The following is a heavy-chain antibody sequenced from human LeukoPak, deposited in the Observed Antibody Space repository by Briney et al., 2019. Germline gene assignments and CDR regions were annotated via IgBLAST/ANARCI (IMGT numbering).Heavy chain of an antibody. CDR1: DDSISTYY. CDR2: IYYSGST. CDR3: VEGYSSDAFDI. D-gene: IGHD5-18*01. Sequence: SETLSLTCTVSDDSISTYYWSWIRQPPGKGLEWIGYIYYSGSTNYNPSLKSRVTISVDTSKNQFSLKLSSVTAADTAVYYCVEGYSSDAFDIWGQGTMVTVSS. V-gene: IGHV4-59*01. J-gene: IGHJ3*02.